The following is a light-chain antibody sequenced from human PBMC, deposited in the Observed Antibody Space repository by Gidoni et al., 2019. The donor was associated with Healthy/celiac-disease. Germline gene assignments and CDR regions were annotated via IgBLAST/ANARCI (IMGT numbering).Light chain of an antibody. J-gene: IGKJ3*01. V-gene: IGKV3-11*01. CDR2: DAS. Sequence: EIVLTQSPATLSLSPGDRATLSCRASQSVSSYLAWYQQKPGKAPRLLIYDASNSATGIPARFSVSGSGTDFTLTISSLEPEDFAVYYCQQRSNWHSAFGPGTKVDIK. CDR1: QSVSSY. CDR3: QQRSNWHSA.